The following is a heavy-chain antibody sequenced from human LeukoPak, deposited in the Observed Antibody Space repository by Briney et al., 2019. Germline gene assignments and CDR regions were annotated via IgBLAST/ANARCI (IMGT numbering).Heavy chain of an antibody. CDR3: ARERYCGGDCYYDDAFDI. V-gene: IGHV4-61*02. D-gene: IGHD2-21*02. CDR2: IYTSGST. CDR1: GGSISSGSYY. J-gene: IGHJ3*02. Sequence: SQTLSLTCTVSGGSISSGSYYWSWIRQPAGKGLEWIGRIYTSGSTNYNPSLKSRVTISVDTSKNQFSLKLSSVTAADTAVYYCARERYCGGDCYYDDAFDIWGQGTMVTVSS.